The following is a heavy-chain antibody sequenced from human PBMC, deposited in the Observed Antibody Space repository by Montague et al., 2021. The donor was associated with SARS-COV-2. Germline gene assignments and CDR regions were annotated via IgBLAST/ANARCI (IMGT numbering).Heavy chain of an antibody. Sequence: SLRLSCPASGFTFSSYGMHWVRQAPGKGLEWVAVIWYDGSNKYYADSVKGRFTISGDNSKNTLYLQMNSLRAEDTAVYYCARILSYYYGMDVWGQGTTVTVSS. CDR2: IWYDGSNK. D-gene: IGHD2-15*01. CDR3: ARILSYYYGMDV. J-gene: IGHJ6*02. V-gene: IGHV3-33*01. CDR1: GFTFSSYG.